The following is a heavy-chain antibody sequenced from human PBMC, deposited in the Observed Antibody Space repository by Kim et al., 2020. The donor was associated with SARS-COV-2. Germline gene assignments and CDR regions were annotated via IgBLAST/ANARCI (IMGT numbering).Heavy chain of an antibody. J-gene: IGHJ4*02. V-gene: IGHV4-59*01. CDR2: GAT. Sequence: GATNYNPSLKGRVPISVDTSKNQFSLKLSSVTAADTAVYYCAYGVRLFDYWGQGTLVTVSS. CDR3: AYGVRLFDY. D-gene: IGHD5-12*01.